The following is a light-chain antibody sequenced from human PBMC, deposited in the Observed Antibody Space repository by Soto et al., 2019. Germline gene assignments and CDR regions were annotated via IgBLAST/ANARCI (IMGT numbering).Light chain of an antibody. CDR2: DDN. J-gene: IGLJ2*01. CDR3: GAWDSSLGAVV. Sequence: QSVLTQPPSVSAAPGQKVTVSCSGSSSNIGSNFVSWYQHLPGTAPKLLIYDDNKRPSGIPDRFSGSKSGTSATLGITGLQTGDEADYYCGAWDSSLGAVVFGGGTKLTVL. CDR1: SSNIGSNF. V-gene: IGLV1-51*01.